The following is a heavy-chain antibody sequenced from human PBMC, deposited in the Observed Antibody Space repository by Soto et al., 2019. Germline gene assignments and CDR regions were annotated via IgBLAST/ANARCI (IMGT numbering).Heavy chain of an antibody. D-gene: IGHD3-10*01. CDR3: TKKGGGPFPFDP. J-gene: IGHJ5*02. Sequence: GASVKVSCKASGYTFIDYHIHWVRQAPGQGLEWMGWVSPRSGGTNYAQKFQGRVTITRDTSINTAYMELTSLRSDDTAVYYCTKKGGGPFPFDPWGQGTRVTVSS. CDR1: GYTFIDYH. V-gene: IGHV1-2*02. CDR2: VSPRSGGT.